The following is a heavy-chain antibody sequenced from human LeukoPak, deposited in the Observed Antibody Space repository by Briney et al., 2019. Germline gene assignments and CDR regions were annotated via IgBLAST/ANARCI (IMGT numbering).Heavy chain of an antibody. CDR1: GFTVTNNY. CDR2: IYSGGGT. CDR3: ARISMQHYYGMDV. Sequence: GGSLRLSCAASGFTVTNNYMSWVRQAPGKGLEWVSVIYSGGGTNYADSVKGRFTFSRDNSKNTMYLQMNSLRAEDTAVYYCARISMQHYYGMDVWGQGTTVTVSS. J-gene: IGHJ6*02. V-gene: IGHV3-66*01. D-gene: IGHD6-13*01.